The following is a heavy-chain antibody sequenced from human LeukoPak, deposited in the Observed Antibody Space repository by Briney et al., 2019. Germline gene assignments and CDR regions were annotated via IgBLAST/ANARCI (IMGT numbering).Heavy chain of an antibody. CDR1: GFIFSGHG. J-gene: IGHJ3*01. D-gene: IGHD4/OR15-4a*01. V-gene: IGHV3-33*03. CDR3: SKGRTNDYGEPYTFDV. Sequence: GGSLRLYCAASGFIFSGHGMHWVRQVPGKGLEWVAVIWNDGRNEHYADSVKGRFTISRDNTKNTLYLQMNSLRAEDTAVYYCSKGRTNDYGEPYTFDVWGQGTMVIVSS. CDR2: IWNDGRNE.